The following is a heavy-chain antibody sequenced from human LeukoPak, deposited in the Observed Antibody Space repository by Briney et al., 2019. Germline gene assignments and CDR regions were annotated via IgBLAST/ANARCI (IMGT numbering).Heavy chain of an antibody. CDR3: AKDLGGSATTV. Sequence: GGSLRLSCAASGFTFSSYWMHWVRQAPGKGLVWVSRINSDGSSTSYADSVKGRFTISRDNAKNSLFLQMNSLRVEDTALYYCAKDLGGSATTVWGQGTLVTVSS. J-gene: IGHJ4*02. CDR2: INSDGSST. CDR1: GFTFSSYW. D-gene: IGHD2-2*01. V-gene: IGHV3-74*01.